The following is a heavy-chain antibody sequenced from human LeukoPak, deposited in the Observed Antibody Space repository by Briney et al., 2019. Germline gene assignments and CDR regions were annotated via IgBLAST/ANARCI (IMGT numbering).Heavy chain of an antibody. CDR3: AGPSDQVGFDP. V-gene: IGHV1-2*02. J-gene: IGHJ5*02. Sequence: ASVKVSCKASGYTFTGYSLHWVRQAPGQGLEWMGWIYPKTGGTSYAQEFQGRVTMTRDTSISTAYMELIGLRSDDTAVYYCAGPSDQVGFDPWGQGTLVSVSS. CDR1: GYTFTGYS. CDR2: IYPKTGGT.